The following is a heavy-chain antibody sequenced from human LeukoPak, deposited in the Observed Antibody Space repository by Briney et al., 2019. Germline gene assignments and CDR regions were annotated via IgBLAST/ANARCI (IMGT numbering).Heavy chain of an antibody. V-gene: IGHV4-34*01. CDR1: GGSFSGYY. Sequence: SETLSHTCADYGGSFSGYYCSWIRQPPGKGLEWIGEINHSGSTNYNPSLKSRVTISVDTSKNQFSLKVSSVTAADTAVYYCASRDTAMVMAPNAFDIWGQGTMVTVSS. CDR2: INHSGST. D-gene: IGHD5-18*01. J-gene: IGHJ3*02. CDR3: ASRDTAMVMAPNAFDI.